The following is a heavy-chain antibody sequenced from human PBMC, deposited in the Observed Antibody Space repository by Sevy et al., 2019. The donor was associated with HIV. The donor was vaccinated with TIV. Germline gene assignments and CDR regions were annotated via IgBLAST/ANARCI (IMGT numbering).Heavy chain of an antibody. CDR3: ARDGVYSIKWYPLY. Sequence: GGSLRLSCAASGFAFSSHAMHWVRQAPGKGLEWVAVMSYEGTETFYAASVEGRFTISRDNSKSMLSLQINSLRPEDTAVYYCARDGVYSIKWYPLYWGHGTLVTVSS. V-gene: IGHV3-30-3*01. CDR2: MSYEGTET. D-gene: IGHD6-13*01. CDR1: GFAFSSHA. J-gene: IGHJ4*01.